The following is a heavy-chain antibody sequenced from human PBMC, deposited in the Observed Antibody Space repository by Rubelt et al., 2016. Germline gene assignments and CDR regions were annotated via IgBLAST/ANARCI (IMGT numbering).Heavy chain of an antibody. Sequence: QVQLVQSGAEVKKPGSSVKVSCKASGGTSRTYSISWVRQAPGQGLEWMGRIIPILGVANYAQKFQCRVTITADKSTSTAYMELSSLTSEDTAVYYCASRYCSTTSCYHFDYWGQGTLVTVSS. V-gene: IGHV1-69*04. CDR3: ASRYCSTTSCYHFDY. J-gene: IGHJ4*02. CDR1: GGTSRTYS. CDR2: IIPILGVA. D-gene: IGHD2-2*01.